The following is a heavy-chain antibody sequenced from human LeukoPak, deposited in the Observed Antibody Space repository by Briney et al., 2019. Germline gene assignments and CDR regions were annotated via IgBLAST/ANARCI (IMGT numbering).Heavy chain of an antibody. V-gene: IGHV1-46*01. Sequence: GASVKVSCKASGYTFTSYYMHWVRQAPGQGLEWMGLINPTGGSTGYAQKFQERVTITRDMSTSTAYMELSSLRSEDTAVYYCAADRGMIVVGGGAFDIWGQGTMVTVSS. J-gene: IGHJ3*02. D-gene: IGHD3-22*01. CDR2: INPTGGST. CDR1: GYTFTSYY. CDR3: AADRGMIVVGGGAFDI.